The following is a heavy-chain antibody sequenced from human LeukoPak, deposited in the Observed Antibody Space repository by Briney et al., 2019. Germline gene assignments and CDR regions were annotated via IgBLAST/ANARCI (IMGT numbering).Heavy chain of an antibody. Sequence: GASVKVSCKTPGGTFISHALNWVRQAPGQGLEWVGRIIPTLGVENYAQKFQGRATITADKSTSTVYMELSSLTSEDTAVYYCARDREMATGGFDYWGQGTLVTVSS. CDR2: IIPTLGVE. CDR3: ARDREMATGGFDY. V-gene: IGHV1-69*04. CDR1: GGTFISHA. D-gene: IGHD5-24*01. J-gene: IGHJ4*02.